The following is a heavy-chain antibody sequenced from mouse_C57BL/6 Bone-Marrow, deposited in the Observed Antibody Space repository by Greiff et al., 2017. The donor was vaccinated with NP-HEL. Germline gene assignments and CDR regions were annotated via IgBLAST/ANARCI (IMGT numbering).Heavy chain of an antibody. V-gene: IGHV7-3*01. CDR1: GFTFTNYY. CDR2: ISNKANGYTT. Sequence: EVKLVESGGGLVQPGGSLSLSCAASGFTFTNYYMSWVRQPPGKALEWLGFISNKANGYTTEYSASVKGRFTISRDNSQSILYLQMNALRAEDSATYYCARSIYYDYADDPVYAMDYWGQGTSVTVSS. J-gene: IGHJ4*01. CDR3: ARSIYYDYADDPVYAMDY. D-gene: IGHD2-4*01.